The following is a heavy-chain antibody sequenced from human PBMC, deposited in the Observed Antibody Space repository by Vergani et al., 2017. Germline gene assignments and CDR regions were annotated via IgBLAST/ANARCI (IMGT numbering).Heavy chain of an antibody. CDR2: ISASGAPT. Sequence: VQLVESGGGLVKPGGSLRLSCAASGFIFSTYAMSWVRQAPGKGLEWVSGISASGAPTYYADSVKGRVTISRDNSKNTLYLQMNSLRVEDTAVYYCASTYGGYVWFDDWGQRTLVTVSS. D-gene: IGHD3-10*01. CDR1: GFIFSTYA. J-gene: IGHJ4*01. CDR3: ASTYGGYVWFDD. V-gene: IGHV3-23*04.